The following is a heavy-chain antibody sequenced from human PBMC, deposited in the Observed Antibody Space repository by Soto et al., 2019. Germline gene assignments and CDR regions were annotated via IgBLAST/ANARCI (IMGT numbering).Heavy chain of an antibody. J-gene: IGHJ4*02. D-gene: IGHD3-10*01. CDR3: ASERNGGYGVTMVRGEDY. CDR1: GGTFSSYT. V-gene: IGHV1-69*02. CDR2: IIPILGIA. Sequence: QVQLVQSGAEVKKPGSSVKVSCKASGGTFSSYTISWVRQAPGQGLEWMGRIIPILGIANYAQKXQGRVTITAEXXTXTXXMELSSLRSEDTAVYYCASERNGGYGVTMVRGEDYWGQGTLVTVSS.